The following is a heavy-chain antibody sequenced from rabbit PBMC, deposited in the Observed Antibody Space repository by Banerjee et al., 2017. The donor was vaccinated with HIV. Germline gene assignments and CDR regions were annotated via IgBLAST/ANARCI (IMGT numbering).Heavy chain of an antibody. V-gene: IGHV1S40*01. CDR3: MRYGTGWGDNL. CDR1: GFSFSNRYY. CDR2: INTGSGST. D-gene: IGHD4-1*01. Sequence: QSLEESGGDLVKPGASLTLTCKASGFSFSNRYYMYWVRQAPGKGLEWIGHINTGSGSTDYASWAKGRFTISKTSSTTVTLQMTSLTAADTATYFCMRYGTGWGDNLWGQGTLVTVS. J-gene: IGHJ4*01.